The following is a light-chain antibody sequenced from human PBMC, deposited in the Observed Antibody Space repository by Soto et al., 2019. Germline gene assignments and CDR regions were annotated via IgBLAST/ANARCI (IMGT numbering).Light chain of an antibody. CDR1: QTISSY. Sequence: DIQMTQSPSFLSASVGDRVTITCRASQTISSYLNWYQQKPGNAPKLLIYAASSLQSGVPSRFSGSGSGADFTLTISSLHREDFATYYCQQSYRTPNTFGQGTKLEIK. V-gene: IGKV1-39*01. CDR2: AAS. J-gene: IGKJ2*01. CDR3: QQSYRTPNT.